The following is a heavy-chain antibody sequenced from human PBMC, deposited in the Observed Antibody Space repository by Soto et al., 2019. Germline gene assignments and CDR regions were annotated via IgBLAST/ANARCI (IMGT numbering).Heavy chain of an antibody. CDR3: ARDSPSSVRHEPFDY. V-gene: IGHV1-18*01. J-gene: IGHJ4*02. CDR1: GGTFSSYT. Sequence: ASVKVSCKASGGTFSSYTISWVRQAPGQGLEWMGRIIPILGNTNYAQKLQGRVTMTTDTSTSTAYMELRSLRSDDTAVYYCARDSPSSVRHEPFDYWGQGTLVTVSS. D-gene: IGHD6-6*01. CDR2: IIPILGNT.